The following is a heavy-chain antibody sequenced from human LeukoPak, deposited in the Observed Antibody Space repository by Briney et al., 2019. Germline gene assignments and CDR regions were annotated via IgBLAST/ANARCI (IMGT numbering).Heavy chain of an antibody. CDR1: GYTFTGYY. CDR3: ARGPLDYDFWSGHQGKMVFDI. J-gene: IGHJ3*02. CDR2: INPNSGGT. D-gene: IGHD3-3*01. V-gene: IGHV1-2*06. Sequence: ASVKVSCKASGYTFTGYYMHWVRQAPGQGLEWMGRINPNSGGTNYAQKFQGRVTMTRDTSITTAYMELSRLRSDDTAVYYCARGPLDYDFWSGHQGKMVFDIWGQGTMVTVSS.